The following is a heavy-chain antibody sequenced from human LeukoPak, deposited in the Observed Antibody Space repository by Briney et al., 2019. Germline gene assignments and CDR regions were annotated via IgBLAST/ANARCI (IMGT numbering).Heavy chain of an antibody. CDR1: GFTFSSYA. CDR2: ISYDGSNK. Sequence: GGSLRLSCAASGFTFSSYAMHWVRQAPGKGLEWVAVISYDGSNKYYADSVKGRFTISRDNSKNTLYLQMNSLRAEDTAVYYCARDRYLLGYCSSTSCYGMDVWGQGTTVTVSS. CDR3: ARDRYLLGYCSSTSCYGMDV. J-gene: IGHJ6*02. V-gene: IGHV3-30-3*01. D-gene: IGHD2-2*01.